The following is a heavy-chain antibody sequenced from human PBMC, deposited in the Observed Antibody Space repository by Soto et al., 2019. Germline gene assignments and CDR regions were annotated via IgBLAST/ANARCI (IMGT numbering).Heavy chain of an antibody. J-gene: IGHJ3*02. D-gene: IGHD1-1*01. V-gene: IGHV3-13*01. CDR1: GFTFSSYD. CDR2: IGTAGDT. Sequence: GGSLRLSCAASGFTFSSYDMHWVRQATGKGLEWVSAIGTAGDTYYPGSVKGRFTISRENAKNSLYLQMNSLRAGDTAVYYCARDSGTGTAFDIWGQGTMVTVSS. CDR3: ARDSGTGTAFDI.